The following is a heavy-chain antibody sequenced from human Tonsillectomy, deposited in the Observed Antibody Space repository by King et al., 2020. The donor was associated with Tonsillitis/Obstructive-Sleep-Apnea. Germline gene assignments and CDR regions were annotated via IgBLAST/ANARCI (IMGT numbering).Heavy chain of an antibody. CDR3: AKDPHYYDSSGYVDY. J-gene: IGHJ4*02. Sequence: VQLVESGGGLVQPGRSLRLSCAASGFTFDDYAMHWVRQAPGKGLEWVSGISWNSGSIGYADSVKGRFTISRDNAKNSLYLKMNSLRAEDTALYYCAKDPHYYDSSGYVDYWGQGTLVTVSS. CDR1: GFTFDDYA. CDR2: ISWNSGSI. V-gene: IGHV3-9*01. D-gene: IGHD3-22*01.